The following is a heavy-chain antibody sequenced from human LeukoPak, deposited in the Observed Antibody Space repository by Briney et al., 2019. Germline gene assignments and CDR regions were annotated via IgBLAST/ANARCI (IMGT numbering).Heavy chain of an antibody. D-gene: IGHD6-6*01. V-gene: IGHV1-46*01. J-gene: IGHJ3*02. Sequence: ASVKVSCKASGYTFTSYYMHWVRQAPGQGLEWMGIINPSGGRTSYAQEFQGRVTMTRDTSTSTVYMDLSSLRSEDTAVYYCARDIAAGRWDAFDIWGQGTMVTVSS. CDR2: INPSGGRT. CDR3: ARDIAAGRWDAFDI. CDR1: GYTFTSYY.